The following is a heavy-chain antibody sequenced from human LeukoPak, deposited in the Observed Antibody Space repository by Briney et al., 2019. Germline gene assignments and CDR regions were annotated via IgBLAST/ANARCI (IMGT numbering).Heavy chain of an antibody. D-gene: IGHD3-22*01. V-gene: IGHV3-21*04. CDR3: ARYYYGSSGYYYSFDQ. CDR1: GFTFSSYS. CDR2: ISSSSSYI. Sequence: GSLRLSCAASGFTFSSYSMNWVRQAPGKGLEWVSSISSSSSYIYYADSVKGRFTISRDNAKNSLYLQMNSLRAEDTAVYYCARYYYGSSGYYYSFDQWGQGTLVSVSS. J-gene: IGHJ4*02.